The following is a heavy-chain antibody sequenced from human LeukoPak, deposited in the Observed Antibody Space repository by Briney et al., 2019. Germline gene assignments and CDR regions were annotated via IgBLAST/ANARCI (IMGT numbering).Heavy chain of an antibody. V-gene: IGHV3-21*01. CDR1: GFTFSNYS. CDR3: ARNGASSGRPYHLDY. Sequence: TGGSLRLSCAVSGFTFSNYSMNWVRQAPGKGLEWVSSISSSRNYIYYANSVKGRFTISRDNAENSLYLQMNGLRAEDTAVYFCARNGASSGRPYHLDYWGQGTLVTVSS. J-gene: IGHJ4*02. CDR2: ISSSRNYI. D-gene: IGHD6-19*01.